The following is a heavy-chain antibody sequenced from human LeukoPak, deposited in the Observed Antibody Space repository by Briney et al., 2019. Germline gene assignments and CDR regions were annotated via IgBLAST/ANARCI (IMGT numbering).Heavy chain of an antibody. D-gene: IGHD2/OR15-2a*01. Sequence: ASVKVSCKAFGYTFTFSCMALMRHAPGPGMEWVGWITPKNGATNYAQKFQGRVTMTTDTSISTVYMEVTRLTSDDAAVYYCAKMTSMSDYFIAHWGQGALVTVSS. CDR3: AKMTSMSDYFIAH. V-gene: IGHV1-2*02. CDR1: GYTFTFSC. J-gene: IGHJ4*02. CDR2: ITPKNGAT.